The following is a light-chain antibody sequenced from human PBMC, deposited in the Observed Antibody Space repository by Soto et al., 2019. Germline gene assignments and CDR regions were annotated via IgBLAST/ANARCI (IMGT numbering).Light chain of an antibody. J-gene: IGLJ2*01. CDR3: SSYTTTNTLL. Sequence: QSALTQPASVSGSPGQSITISCTGTSSDAADYKYVSWYQQYPGNAPKLMIYEVSNRLSGVSHRFSGSKSGNTASLTISGLQPEDEADYHCSSYTTTNTLLFGGGTKLTVL. V-gene: IGLV2-14*01. CDR2: EVS. CDR1: SSDAADYKY.